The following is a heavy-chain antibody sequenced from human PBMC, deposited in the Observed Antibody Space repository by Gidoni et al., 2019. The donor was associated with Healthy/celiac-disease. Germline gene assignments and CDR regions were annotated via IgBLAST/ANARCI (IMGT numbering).Heavy chain of an antibody. CDR3: ARDETAMVSRRFLVPDDYYGRDV. D-gene: IGHD5-18*01. CDR2: IIPIFGTA. J-gene: IGHJ6*02. CDR1: VRTFSSSA. Sequence: QVQLVQSGAAVPKPVSSLKVSCKSSVRTFSSSAISWVRHAPGQGLEWLGGIIPIFGTANYAQKFQGRVTITADESTSTAYMELSSLRSEDTAVYYCARDETAMVSRRFLVPDDYYGRDVWGQGTTVTVSS. V-gene: IGHV1-69*01.